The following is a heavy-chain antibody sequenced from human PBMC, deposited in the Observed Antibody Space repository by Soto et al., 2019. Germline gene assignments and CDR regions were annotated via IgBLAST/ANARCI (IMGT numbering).Heavy chain of an antibody. CDR3: ARDRDIVATIYYYYYGMDV. J-gene: IGHJ6*02. D-gene: IGHD5-12*01. CDR1: GDSVSSNSAA. CDR2: TYYRSKWYN. V-gene: IGHV6-1*01. Sequence: SQTLSLTCAISGDSVSSNSAAWNWIRQSPSRGLEWLGRTYYRSKWYNDYAVSVKSRITINPDTSKNQFSLQLNSVTPEDTAVYYCARDRDIVATIYYYYYGMDVWGQGTTVTVSS.